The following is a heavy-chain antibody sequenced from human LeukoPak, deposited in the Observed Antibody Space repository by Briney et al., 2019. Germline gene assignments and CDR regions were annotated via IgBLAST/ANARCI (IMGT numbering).Heavy chain of an antibody. CDR1: GGSVSSGSYY. V-gene: IGHV4-61*01. D-gene: IGHD3-10*01. CDR2: IYYSGST. Sequence: SETLSLTCTVSGGSVSSGSYYWSWIRQPPGKGLEWVGYIYYSGSTNYNPSLKSRATISVDTSKNQFSLKLSSVTAADTAVYYCARDDGSGSYYNVGWFDPWGQGTLVTVSS. CDR3: ARDDGSGSYYNVGWFDP. J-gene: IGHJ5*02.